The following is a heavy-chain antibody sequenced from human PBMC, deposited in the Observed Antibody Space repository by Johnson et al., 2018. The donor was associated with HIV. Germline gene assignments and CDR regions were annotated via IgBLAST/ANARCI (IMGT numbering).Heavy chain of an antibody. CDR3: ARAPPYGDYGDTFDI. D-gene: IGHD4-17*01. J-gene: IGHJ3*02. CDR2: IGSTGGGT. V-gene: IGHV3-64*07. Sequence: VQLVESGGGLVQPGGSLRLSCAGSGFTFSDYSMHWVRQAPGKGLEYVSLIGSTGGGTFYVDSVKGRFTISRDNSKNTLYLQMTSLRAEDTAVYYCARAPPYGDYGDTFDIWCQGTMVSVSS. CDR1: GFTFSDYS.